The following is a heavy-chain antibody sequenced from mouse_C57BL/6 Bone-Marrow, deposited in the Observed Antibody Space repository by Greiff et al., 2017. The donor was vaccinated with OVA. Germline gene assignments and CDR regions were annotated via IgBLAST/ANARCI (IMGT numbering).Heavy chain of an antibody. CDR2: ISSGGDYI. Sequence: EVNVVESGEGLVKPGGSLKLSCAASGFTFSSYAMSWVRQTPEKRLEWVAYISSGGDYIYYADTVKGRFTISRDNARNTLYLQMSSLKSEDTAMYYCTRDYYGSSYYAMDYWGQGTSVTVSS. CDR3: TRDYYGSSYYAMDY. CDR1: GFTFSSYA. V-gene: IGHV5-9-1*02. D-gene: IGHD1-1*01. J-gene: IGHJ4*01.